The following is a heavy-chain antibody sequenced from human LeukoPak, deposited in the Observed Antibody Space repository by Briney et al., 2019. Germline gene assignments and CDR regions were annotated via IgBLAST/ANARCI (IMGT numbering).Heavy chain of an antibody. J-gene: IGHJ4*02. Sequence: GRSLRLSCAASGFTFSSYAMHWVRQAPGKGLEWVAVISYDGSNKYYADSVKGRFTISRDNAKNSLYLQMNSLRAEDTAVYYCARDSSGWYGGFDYWGQGTLVTVSS. CDR2: ISYDGSNK. D-gene: IGHD6-19*01. V-gene: IGHV3-30-3*01. CDR1: GFTFSSYA. CDR3: ARDSSGWYGGFDY.